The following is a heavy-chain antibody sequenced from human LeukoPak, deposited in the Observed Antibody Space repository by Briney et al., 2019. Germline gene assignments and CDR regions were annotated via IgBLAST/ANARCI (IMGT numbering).Heavy chain of an antibody. V-gene: IGHV3-7*05. CDR3: ARDATPPGIIFDY. CDR2: INQDGSEK. D-gene: IGHD3-16*01. Sequence: GGSLRLSCEVSGFTFSSFWMNWVRQASGKGLEWVANINQDGSEKWYVDSVKGRFTISRDNAKNSVFLQMNSLRAEDTAVYYCARDATPPGIIFDYWGQGTLVTVSS. CDR1: GFTFSSFW. J-gene: IGHJ4*02.